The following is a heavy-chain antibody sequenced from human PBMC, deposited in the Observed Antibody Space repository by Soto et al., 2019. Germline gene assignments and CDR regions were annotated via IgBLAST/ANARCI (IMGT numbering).Heavy chain of an antibody. CDR3: ARGARDFDY. CDR1: EFTFDTYV. CDR2: IWYDGGNK. J-gene: IGHJ4*02. D-gene: IGHD3-16*01. Sequence: QAGGSLRLSCAASEFTFDTYVMHWVRQAPGRGLEWVALIWYDGGNKYYADSVKGRFTISRDNSKNTLYLQMNSLRAEDTAVYYCARGARDFDYWGQGTLVTVSS. V-gene: IGHV3-33*01.